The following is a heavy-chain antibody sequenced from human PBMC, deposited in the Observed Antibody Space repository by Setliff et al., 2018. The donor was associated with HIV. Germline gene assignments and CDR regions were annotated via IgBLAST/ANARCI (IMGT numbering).Heavy chain of an antibody. CDR3: ARHLYGGYTGGFDY. CDR1: GGSISGSSYY. CDR2: IYYSGST. V-gene: IGHV4-39*01. Sequence: SSETLSLTCTVSGGSISGSSYYWGWIRQPPGKGLEWIGSIYYSGSTYYNPSLKSRVTISVDTSKNQFSLKLSSVTAADTAVYYCARHLYGGYTGGFDYWGQGTLVTVSS. J-gene: IGHJ4*02. D-gene: IGHD5-12*01.